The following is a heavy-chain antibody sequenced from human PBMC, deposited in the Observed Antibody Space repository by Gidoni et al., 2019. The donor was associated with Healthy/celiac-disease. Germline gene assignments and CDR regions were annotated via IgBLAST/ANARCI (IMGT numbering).Heavy chain of an antibody. V-gene: IGHV3-15*01. J-gene: IGHJ4*02. CDR1: GFTFSNAW. CDR3: TTDADYSFN. D-gene: IGHD3-10*01. CDR2: INSKTDGGPT. Sequence: EVQLVESGGGWVKPGGSLRLTCTASGFTFSNAWRGWVRQAPGKGLEWVGRINSKTDGGPTDYAAPVKGRFTISSDDSKNTLYLQMTSLNTEATAVYYCTTDADYSFNWGQGTLVTVSS.